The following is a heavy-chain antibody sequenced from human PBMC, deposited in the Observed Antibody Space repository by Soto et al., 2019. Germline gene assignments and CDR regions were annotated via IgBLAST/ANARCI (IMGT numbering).Heavy chain of an antibody. CDR3: ARADPAASVGY. CDR2: ISYSGST. Sequence: PSETLSLTCTVSGGSMSSHYWTWLRQSPGKGLEWIGYISYSGSTYCNPSLKSRVSISADTSKNQFSLRMNSMIAADTAVDYCARADPAASVGYWGQGTLVTVSS. V-gene: IGHV4-59*11. D-gene: IGHD2-2*01. CDR1: GGSMSSHY. J-gene: IGHJ4*02.